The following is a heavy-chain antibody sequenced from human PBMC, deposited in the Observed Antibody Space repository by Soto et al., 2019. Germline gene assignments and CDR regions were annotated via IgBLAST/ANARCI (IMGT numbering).Heavy chain of an antibody. CDR1: GFTFSSYA. CDR3: AKDKVELRYFDWLSRFDY. D-gene: IGHD3-9*01. V-gene: IGHV3-23*01. CDR2: ISGSGGST. J-gene: IGHJ4*02. Sequence: GGSLRLSCAASGFTFSSYAMSWVRQAPGKGLKWVSAISGSGGSTYYADSVKGRFTISRDNSKNTLYLQMNSLRAEDTAVYYCAKDKVELRYFDWLSRFDYWGQGTLVTVSS.